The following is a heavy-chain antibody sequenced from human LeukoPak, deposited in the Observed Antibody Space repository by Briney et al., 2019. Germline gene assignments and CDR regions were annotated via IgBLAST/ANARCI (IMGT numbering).Heavy chain of an antibody. CDR2: ISSSSSTI. D-gene: IGHD6-13*01. V-gene: IGHV3-48*01. J-gene: IGHJ3*02. CDR1: GFTFSSYS. CDR3: ARDRNIGYSEWHDAFDI. Sequence: TGGSLRLSCAASGFTFSSYSMNWVRQAPGKGLEWVSYISSSSSTIYYADSVKGRFTISRDNAKNSLYLQMNSLRAEDTAVYYCARDRNIGYSEWHDAFDIWGPGTMVTVSS.